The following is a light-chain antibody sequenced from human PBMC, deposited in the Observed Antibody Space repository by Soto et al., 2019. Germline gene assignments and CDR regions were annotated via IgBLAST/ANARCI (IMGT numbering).Light chain of an antibody. J-gene: IGKJ2*01. CDR3: QQYGSSPRVYT. CDR1: QSVSSSY. V-gene: IGKV3-20*01. Sequence: EIVLTQSPGTLSLSPGERVTLSCRASQSVSSSYLAWYQQKPGQAPRLLIYGASSRATGMPDRFSGSGAGTDFTLTISRLEPEDFAVYICQQYGSSPRVYTLGQGTEGEIK. CDR2: GAS.